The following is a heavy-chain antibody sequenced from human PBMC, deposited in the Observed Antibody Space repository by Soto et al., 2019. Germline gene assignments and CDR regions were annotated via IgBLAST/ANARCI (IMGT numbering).Heavy chain of an antibody. Sequence: GGSLRLSCAASGFTFSSYAMSWVRQAPGKGLEWASAISGSGGNTYYADSVKGRFTISRDNSKNTLYLQMNSLRAEDTAVYFCAKASYYDFWSGYYPSLDYWGQGTLVPVSS. D-gene: IGHD3-3*01. CDR1: GFTFSSYA. CDR3: AKASYYDFWSGYYPSLDY. V-gene: IGHV3-23*01. CDR2: ISGSGGNT. J-gene: IGHJ4*02.